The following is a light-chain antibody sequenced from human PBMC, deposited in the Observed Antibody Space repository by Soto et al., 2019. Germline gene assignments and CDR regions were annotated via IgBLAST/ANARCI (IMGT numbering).Light chain of an antibody. CDR3: SSYAGSNNLV. J-gene: IGLJ2*01. CDR1: SSDVGGYNY. V-gene: IGLV2-8*01. CDR2: EVT. Sequence: QPVLTQPPSASGSPGQSVTISCTGTSSDVGGYNYVSWYQQYPGKAPKLMIYEVTKRPSGVPDRFSGSKSGNTASLTVSGLQAEDEADYYCSSYAGSNNLVFGGGTKLTVL.